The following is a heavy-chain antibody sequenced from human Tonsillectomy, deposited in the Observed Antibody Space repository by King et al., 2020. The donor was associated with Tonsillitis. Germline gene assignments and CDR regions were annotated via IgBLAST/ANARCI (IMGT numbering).Heavy chain of an antibody. CDR2: IKEDGSVK. Sequence: VQLVESGGGLVQPGGSLRLSCAASGFTFSSYWMNWVRQAPGKGLEWVANIKEDGSVKQYVDSVKGRFTISRDNAKNSLYLQMDSLRAEDTAVYYCAGEVYGTSTRGAFDFWGQGTFVTVSS. CDR3: AGEVYGTSTRGAFDF. J-gene: IGHJ3*01. CDR1: GFTFSSYW. D-gene: IGHD6-6*01. V-gene: IGHV3-7*03.